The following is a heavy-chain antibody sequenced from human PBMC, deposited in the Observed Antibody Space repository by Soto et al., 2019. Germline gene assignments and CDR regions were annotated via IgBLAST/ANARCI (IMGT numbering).Heavy chain of an antibody. CDR1: GGTFSSYA. J-gene: IGHJ4*02. V-gene: IGHV1-69*13. D-gene: IGHD5-12*01. CDR2: IIPIFDTA. Sequence: GASVKVSCKTSGGTFSSYAISWVRQAPGQGLEWMGGIIPIFDTANYAQKFQGRVTMTADASTSTAYMELSSLRSEDTAVYYCARDRRDGYNTFDYWGQGTLVTVSS. CDR3: ARDRRDGYNTFDY.